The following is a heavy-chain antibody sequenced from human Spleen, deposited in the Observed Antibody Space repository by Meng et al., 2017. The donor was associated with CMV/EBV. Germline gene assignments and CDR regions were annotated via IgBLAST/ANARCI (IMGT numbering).Heavy chain of an antibody. CDR3: ARGRSLGSSSSPTWDY. CDR2: INPNSGDT. CDR1: GYTFTGYY. D-gene: IGHD2-2*01. Sequence: ASVKVSCKASGYTFTGYYIHWLRQAPGQGLEWMGWINPNSGDTSFAQKFQGRVTMTRDTSISTAYMELSRLRSDDTAVYYCARGRSLGSSSSPTWDYWGQGTLVTVSS. V-gene: IGHV1-2*02. J-gene: IGHJ4*02.